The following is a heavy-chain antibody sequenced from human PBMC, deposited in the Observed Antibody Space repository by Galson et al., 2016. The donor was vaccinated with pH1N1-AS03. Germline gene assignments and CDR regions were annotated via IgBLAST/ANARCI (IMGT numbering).Heavy chain of an antibody. CDR2: VSHAGRT. D-gene: IGHD3-10*01. J-gene: IGHJ4*02. V-gene: IGHV4-4*02. CDR3: ARGFEGDPPCFDY. CDR1: GFTFSNFGM. Sequence: SLRLSCAASGFTFSNFGMHWVRQSPGKGLEWIGEVSHAGRTNYSPSLKSRVTISLDKSKNQFSLQLTSVTAADTAVYYCARGFEGDPPCFDYWGQGILVSVSS.